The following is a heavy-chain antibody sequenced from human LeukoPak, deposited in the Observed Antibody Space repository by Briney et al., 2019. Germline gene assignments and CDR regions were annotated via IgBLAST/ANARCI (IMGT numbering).Heavy chain of an antibody. V-gene: IGHV1-69*05. CDR2: IIPIFGTA. D-gene: IGHD2-2*01. J-gene: IGHJ4*02. CDR1: GGTFSSYA. CDR3: AVSQDIVVVPAATPNDY. Sequence: ASVKVSCKASGGTFSSYAISWVRQAPGQGLEWMGGIIPIFGTANYAQKFQGRVTITTAESTSTAYMELSSLRSEDTAVYYCAVSQDIVVVPAATPNDYWGQGTLVTVSS.